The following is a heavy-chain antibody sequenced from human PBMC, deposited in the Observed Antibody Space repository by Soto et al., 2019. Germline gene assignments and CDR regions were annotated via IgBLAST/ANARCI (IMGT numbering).Heavy chain of an antibody. D-gene: IGHD1-26*01. V-gene: IGHV3-74*01. CDR2: IKIDGSST. CDR1: GFTFRSYW. J-gene: IGHJ5*02. Sequence: GGSLRLSCAASGFTFRSYWMHWVRQAPGKGLVWVSRIKIDGSSTSYADPVKGRFTISRDNAKNTLYLQMNSLKVEDTAVYYCATEGALGTWGQGTLVTVSS. CDR3: ATEGALGT.